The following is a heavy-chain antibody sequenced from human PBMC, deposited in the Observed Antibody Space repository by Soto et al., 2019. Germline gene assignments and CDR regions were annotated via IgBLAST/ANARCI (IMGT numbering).Heavy chain of an antibody. J-gene: IGHJ4*02. Sequence: GGSLRLSCAVSGFTFSDSAIHWVRQASGKGLEWVGRIRSKAQDYAAACAASVRGRFTVSRDDSKNTAYLQMNSLRPEDTAVYYCTRLDDIRMIPAGDWGQGIPVTVSS. CDR1: GFTFSDSA. CDR2: IRSKAQDYAA. CDR3: TRLDDIRMIPAGD. V-gene: IGHV3-73*01. D-gene: IGHD3-9*01.